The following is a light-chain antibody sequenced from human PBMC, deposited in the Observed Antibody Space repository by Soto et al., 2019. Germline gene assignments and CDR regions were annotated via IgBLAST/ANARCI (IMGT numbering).Light chain of an antibody. CDR3: QSYDSSLSGFV. J-gene: IGLJ1*01. CDR1: SSNIGAGYD. Sequence: QSVLTQPPSVSGAPGQRVTISCTGSSSNIGAGYDVHWYQQLPGTAPKLLIYGNSNRPSGVPDRFSGSKSGTSASLAITGLQADDDADYYCQSYDSSLSGFVFGTGTKVTVL. V-gene: IGLV1-40*01. CDR2: GNS.